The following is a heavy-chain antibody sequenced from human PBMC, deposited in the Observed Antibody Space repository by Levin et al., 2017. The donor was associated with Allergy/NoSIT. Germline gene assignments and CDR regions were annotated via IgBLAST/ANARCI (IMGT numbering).Heavy chain of an antibody. D-gene: IGHD6-19*01. Sequence: SETLSLTCTVSGGSVSSSNYYWSWIRQPPGKGLEWIGYIYYSGTTNYNPSLKSRVTISVDTSNNQFSLELNSVTAADTAVYYCARVGRIAVARYFDYWGQGALVTVSS. V-gene: IGHV4-61*01. CDR2: IYYSGTT. CDR1: GGSVSSSNYY. CDR3: ARVGRIAVARYFDY. J-gene: IGHJ4*02.